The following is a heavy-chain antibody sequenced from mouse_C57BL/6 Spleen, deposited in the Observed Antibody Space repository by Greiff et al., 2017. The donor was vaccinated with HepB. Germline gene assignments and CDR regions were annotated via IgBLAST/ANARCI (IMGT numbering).Heavy chain of an antibody. D-gene: IGHD2-2*01. CDR2: IDPSDSYT. V-gene: IGHV1-50*01. J-gene: IGHJ3*01. CDR1: GYTFTSYW. CDR3: ARYGYDGAWFAH. Sequence: QVQLQQPGAELVKPGASVKLSCKASGYTFTSYWMQWVKQRPGQGLEWIGEIDPSDSYTNYNQKFKGKATLTVDTSSSTAYMQLSSLTSEDSAVYYCARYGYDGAWFAHGGQGTLVTVSA.